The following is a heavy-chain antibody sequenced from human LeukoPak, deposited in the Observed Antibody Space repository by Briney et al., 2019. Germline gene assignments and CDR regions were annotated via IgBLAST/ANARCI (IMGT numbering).Heavy chain of an antibody. J-gene: IGHJ3*02. CDR2: INPSGGST. Sequence: GASVKVSCKASGYTFTSYYMHWVRQAPGQGLEWMGIINPSGGSTSYAQKFQGRVTMTRDMSTSTVYMELSSLRSEDTAVYYCARLDQYGSGSYWDDAFDIWGQGTMVTVSS. CDR1: GYTFTSYY. V-gene: IGHV1-46*01. D-gene: IGHD3-10*01. CDR3: ARLDQYGSGSYWDDAFDI.